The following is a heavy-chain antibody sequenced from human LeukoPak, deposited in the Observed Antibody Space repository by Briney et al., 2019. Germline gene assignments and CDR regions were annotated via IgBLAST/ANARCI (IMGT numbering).Heavy chain of an antibody. J-gene: IGHJ1*01. D-gene: IGHD3-3*01. CDR3: ATRTANDFPRRYKRH. CDR1: GGSISSSSYY. V-gene: IGHV4-39*01. Sequence: SETLSLTCTVSGGSISSSSYYWGWIRQPPVKGLDWIGSIDYSGSTYYNPSLKSPFTISVDTSKNQCSPKLSALTASDTAVYYRATRTANDFPRRYKRHWPQGHLLPLPS. CDR2: IDYSGST.